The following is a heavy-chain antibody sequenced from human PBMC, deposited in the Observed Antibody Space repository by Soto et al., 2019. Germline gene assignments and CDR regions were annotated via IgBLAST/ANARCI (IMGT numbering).Heavy chain of an antibody. Sequence: GGSLRLXCAASGFTFSSYAMSWVRQAPGKGLEWVSAISGSGGSTYYADSVKGRFTISRDNSKNTLYLQMNSLRAEDTAVYYCAKDQYYYDSSDIWGQGKMVTVPS. D-gene: IGHD3-22*01. V-gene: IGHV3-23*01. CDR2: ISGSGGST. J-gene: IGHJ3*02. CDR3: AKDQYYYDSSDI. CDR1: GFTFSSYA.